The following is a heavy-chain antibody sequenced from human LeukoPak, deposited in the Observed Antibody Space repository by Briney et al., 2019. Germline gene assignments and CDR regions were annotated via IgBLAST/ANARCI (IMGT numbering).Heavy chain of an antibody. J-gene: IGHJ4*02. V-gene: IGHV4-59*01. Sequence: SETLSLTCTVSGGSISSYYWSWIRQPPGKGLEWIRYIYYSGSTNYNPSLKSRVTISVDTSKNQFSLKLSSVTAADTAVYYCARXGRFLEWLLWNXVXWXXXWGQXTLXT. CDR3: ARXGRFLEWLLWNXVXWXXX. CDR1: GGSISSYY. CDR2: IYYSGST. D-gene: IGHD3-3*01.